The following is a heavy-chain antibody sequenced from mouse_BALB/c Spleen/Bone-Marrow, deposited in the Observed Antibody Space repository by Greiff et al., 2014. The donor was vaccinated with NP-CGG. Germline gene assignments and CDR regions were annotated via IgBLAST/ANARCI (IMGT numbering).Heavy chain of an antibody. Sequence: QVQLKASGPELVKPGASVRISCKASGYTFTSYYIHWVKQRPGQGLEWIGWIYPGNVNTKYNEKFKGKATLTADKSSSTAYMQLSSLTSEDSAVYFCARSLITTVVANYAMDYWGQGTSVTVSS. CDR1: GYTFTSYY. D-gene: IGHD1-1*01. J-gene: IGHJ4*01. CDR3: ARSLITTVVANYAMDY. V-gene: IGHV1S56*01. CDR2: IYPGNVNT.